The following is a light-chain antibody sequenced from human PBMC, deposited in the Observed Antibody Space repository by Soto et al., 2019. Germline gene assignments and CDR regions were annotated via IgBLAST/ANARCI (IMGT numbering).Light chain of an antibody. CDR3: CSYAGSYTWV. Sequence: QSALTQPRSVSGSPGQSVTISCTGTSSDVGGYNYVSWYEQHPVKAPKLMIYDVTKRPSGVPDRLSGSKSGNTASLTISGLQDEDEADYYCCSYAGSYTWVFGTGTKLTVL. CDR1: SSDVGGYNY. V-gene: IGLV2-11*01. J-gene: IGLJ1*01. CDR2: DVT.